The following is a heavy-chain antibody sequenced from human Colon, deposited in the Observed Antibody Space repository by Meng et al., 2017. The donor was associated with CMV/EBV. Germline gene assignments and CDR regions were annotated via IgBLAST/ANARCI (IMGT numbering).Heavy chain of an antibody. CDR1: GYTFTGHY. V-gene: IGHV1-2*02. CDR2: INPNSGDT. Sequence: KVSCKPSGYTFTGHYMHWVRQAPGQGLEWMGWINPNSGDTNYAQKFQGRVTMARDTSISTAYMELSRLRSDDTAVYYCASSDPTVYWGQGTLVTVSS. J-gene: IGHJ4*02. CDR3: ASSDPTVY. D-gene: IGHD1-26*01.